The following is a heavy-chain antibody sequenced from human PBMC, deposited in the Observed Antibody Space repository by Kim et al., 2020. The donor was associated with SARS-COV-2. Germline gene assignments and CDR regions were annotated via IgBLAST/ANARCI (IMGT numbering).Heavy chain of an antibody. CDR3: ARLASSSWYFDY. D-gene: IGHD6-13*01. CDR2: K. V-gene: IGHV3-7*01. J-gene: IGHJ4*02. Sequence: KEYGEAVKGRCTISRDNAKNSRYLQMNSLRAEDTAVYYCARLASSSWYFDYWGQGTLVTVSS.